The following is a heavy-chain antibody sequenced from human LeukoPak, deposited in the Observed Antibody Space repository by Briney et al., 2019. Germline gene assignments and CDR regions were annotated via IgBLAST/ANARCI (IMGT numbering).Heavy chain of an antibody. V-gene: IGHV3-23*01. D-gene: IGHD3-10*01. CDR2: ISGSGGST. CDR3: ANAAYGSGSYYNEPPDY. CDR1: GFTFSSYA. Sequence: GGSLRLSCAASGFTFSSYAMSWVRQAPGKGLEWVSAISGSGGSTYYADSVKGRFTISRDNSKNTLYLQMNSLRAGDTAVYYCANAAYGSGSYYNEPPDYWGQGTLVTVSS. J-gene: IGHJ4*02.